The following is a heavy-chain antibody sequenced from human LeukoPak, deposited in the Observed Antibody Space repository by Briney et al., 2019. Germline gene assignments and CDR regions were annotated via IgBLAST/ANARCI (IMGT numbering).Heavy chain of an antibody. CDR2: ISSSGSTI. J-gene: IGHJ4*02. Sequence: GGSLRLSCAASGFTFSDYYMSWIRQAPGKGLEWVSYISSSGSTIYYADSVKGRFTISRDNARNSLYLQMNSLRAEDTAVYYCARDLRDRSDSSGYYSPFDYWGQGTLVTVSS. CDR3: ARDLRDRSDSSGYYSPFDY. CDR1: GFTFSDYY. D-gene: IGHD3-22*01. V-gene: IGHV3-11*01.